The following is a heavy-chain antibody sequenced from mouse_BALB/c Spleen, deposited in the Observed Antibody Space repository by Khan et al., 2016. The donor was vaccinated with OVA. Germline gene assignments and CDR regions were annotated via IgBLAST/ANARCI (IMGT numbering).Heavy chain of an antibody. D-gene: IGHD2-2*01. CDR1: GFTFSSYG. CDR2: INSNGGST. J-gene: IGHJ2*01. Sequence: EVQLVESGGGLVQPGGSLKLSCAASGFTFSSYGMSWVRKTPDKRLELVATINSNGGSTYYPDSVKGRFTISRDNAKNTLYLQMSSLKSEDTAMYYCAKLVNYWGQGTTLTVSS. CDR3: AKLVNY. V-gene: IGHV5-6-3*01.